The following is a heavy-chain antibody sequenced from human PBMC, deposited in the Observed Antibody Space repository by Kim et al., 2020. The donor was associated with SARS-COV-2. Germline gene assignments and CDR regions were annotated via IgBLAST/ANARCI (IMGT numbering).Heavy chain of an antibody. V-gene: IGHV1-69*13. J-gene: IGHJ6*01. CDR3: ARRSQRYTSSWFGLYYGMD. D-gene: IGHD6-13*01. CDR2: IIPILGTA. Sequence: SMKVSCKASGGTFRNYAISWVRQAPGQGLEWMGGIIPILGTANYAQTVQGRVTITADESTSTAYMELSSLRSEDTAIYYCARRSQRYTSSWFGLYYGMD. CDR1: GGTFRNYA.